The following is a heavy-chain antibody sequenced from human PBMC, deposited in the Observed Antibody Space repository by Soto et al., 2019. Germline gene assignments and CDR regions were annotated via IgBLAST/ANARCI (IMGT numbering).Heavy chain of an antibody. CDR2: ISSSSSTI. CDR1: GFTFSSYS. D-gene: IGHD2-8*01. V-gene: IGHV3-48*01. CDR3: ARGIYCTNGVCSLNMDV. J-gene: IGHJ6*03. Sequence: GGSLRLSCAASGFTFSSYSMNWVRQAPGKGLEWVSYISSSSSTIYYADSVKGRFTISRDNAKNSLYLQMNSLRAEDTAVYYCARGIYCTNGVCSLNMDVWGKGTTVTVSS.